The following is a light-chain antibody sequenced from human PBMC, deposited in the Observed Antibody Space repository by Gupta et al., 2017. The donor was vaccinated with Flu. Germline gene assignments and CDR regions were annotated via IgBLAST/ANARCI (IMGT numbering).Light chain of an antibody. CDR3: QQFSSTPYS. CDR1: QSVLYSANNKNY. J-gene: IGKJ2*03. CDR2: WAS. Sequence: DIXXXXXPDXXAVXXXERAXXNSKSSQSVLYSANNKNYLAWYQQKPGQPPKLLIYWASTRESGVPDRFSGSGSGTDFTLTISSLQTEDVAVYYCQQFSSTPYSFGQGTKLAIK. V-gene: IGKV4-1*01.